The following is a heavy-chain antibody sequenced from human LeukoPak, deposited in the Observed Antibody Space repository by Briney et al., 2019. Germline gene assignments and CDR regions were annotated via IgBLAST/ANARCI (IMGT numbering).Heavy chain of an antibody. Sequence: GASVKVCCKASGYTFTSYGISWVRQAPGQGLEWMGWISAYNGNTNYAQKLQGRVTMTTDTSTSTAYMELRSLRSDDTAVYYCARDPRITIFGVVRLYHVPFDYWGQGTLVTVSS. CDR3: ARDPRITIFGVVRLYHVPFDY. D-gene: IGHD3-3*01. CDR1: GYTFTSYG. J-gene: IGHJ4*02. CDR2: ISAYNGNT. V-gene: IGHV1-18*01.